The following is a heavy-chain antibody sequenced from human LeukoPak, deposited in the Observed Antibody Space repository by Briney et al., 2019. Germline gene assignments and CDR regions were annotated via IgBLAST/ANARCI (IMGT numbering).Heavy chain of an antibody. V-gene: IGHV3-9*01. CDR1: GFTFDDYV. CDR3: AKEDSSGYYFDS. CDR2: ISWNSGSI. D-gene: IGHD3-22*01. J-gene: IGHJ4*02. Sequence: GRSLRLSCAASGFTFDDYVMHWVRQAPGKGLEWVSGISWNSGSIGYADSVKGRFTISRDNAKNSLYLQMNSLRAEDTALYYCAKEDSSGYYFDSWAQGTLVTVSS.